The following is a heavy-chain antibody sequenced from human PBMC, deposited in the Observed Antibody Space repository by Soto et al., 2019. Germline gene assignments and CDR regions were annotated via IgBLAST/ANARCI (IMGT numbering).Heavy chain of an antibody. Sequence: SVNVCCQASGGSLSHFGISLVRQAPGQGLEWMGGIVPVFGRPNYAQRFRGRLTITADESKSTGYMELISLRSDDTAVYYCARDGSGYNFWGQGTQVTVSS. CDR2: IVPVFGRP. V-gene: IGHV1-69*13. D-gene: IGHD5-12*01. J-gene: IGHJ4*02. CDR3: ARDGSGYNF. CDR1: GGSLSHFG.